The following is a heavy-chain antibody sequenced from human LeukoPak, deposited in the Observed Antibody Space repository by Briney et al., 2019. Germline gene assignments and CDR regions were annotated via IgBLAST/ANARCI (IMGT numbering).Heavy chain of an antibody. D-gene: IGHD3-22*01. CDR3: AKDFLPYYYDSSGSFDY. V-gene: IGHV3-23*01. CDR1: GFTFSSYA. Sequence: PGGSLRLSCAASGFTFSSYAMSWVRQAPGKGLEWVSAISGSGSTYYADSVKGRFTISGDNSKNTLYLQMNSLRAEDTAVYYCAKDFLPYYYDSSGSFDYWGQGTLVTVSS. CDR2: ISGSGST. J-gene: IGHJ4*02.